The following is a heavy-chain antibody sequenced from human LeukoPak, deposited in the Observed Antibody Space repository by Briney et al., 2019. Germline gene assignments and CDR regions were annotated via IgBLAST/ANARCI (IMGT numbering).Heavy chain of an antibody. V-gene: IGHV1-69*01. CDR3: ARDVSYGSAPNWFDP. Sequence: SVKVSCKASGGTFSSYAISWVRQAPGQGFEWMGGIIPIFGTANYAQKFQGRVTITADESTSTAYMELSSLRSEDTAVYYCARDVSYGSAPNWFDPWGQGTLVTVSS. CDR1: GGTFSSYA. D-gene: IGHD3-10*01. CDR2: IIPIFGTA. J-gene: IGHJ5*02.